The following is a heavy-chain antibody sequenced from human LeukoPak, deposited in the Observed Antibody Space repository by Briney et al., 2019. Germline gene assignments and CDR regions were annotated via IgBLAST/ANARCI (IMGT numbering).Heavy chain of an antibody. CDR2: IIPSLGIA. CDR3: ARAGGRRDGYNFDY. V-gene: IGHV1-69*04. CDR1: GGTFSSYA. J-gene: IGHJ4*02. Sequence: SVKVSYKASGGTFSSYAISWVRQAPGHGLEWMGKIIPSLGIANYAQKFQGRVTITADKSTSTAYMELSSLRSEDTAVYYCARAGGRRDGYNFDYWGQGTLVTVSS. D-gene: IGHD5-24*01.